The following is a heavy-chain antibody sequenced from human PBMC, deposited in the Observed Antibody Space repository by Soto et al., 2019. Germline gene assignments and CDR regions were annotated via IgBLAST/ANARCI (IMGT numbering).Heavy chain of an antibody. CDR3: ARVRKSSSWLKPFDAFDI. J-gene: IGHJ3*02. CDR1: GGSVSIGSHY. V-gene: IGHV4-61*01. D-gene: IGHD6-13*01. CDR2: IYHSGST. Sequence: QVQLQESGPGLVKPSETLSLTCTVSGGSVSIGSHYWSWIRQPPGKGLEWIAYIYHSGSTDYNPSLKSRVTISVDLSKNQFSLKLSSVTAADTAVYYCARVRKSSSWLKPFDAFDIWGQGTMVTVSS.